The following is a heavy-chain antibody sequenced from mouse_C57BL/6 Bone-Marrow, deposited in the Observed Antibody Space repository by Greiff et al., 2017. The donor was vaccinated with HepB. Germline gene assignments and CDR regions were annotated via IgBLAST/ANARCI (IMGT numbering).Heavy chain of an antibody. Sequence: EVKLMESGGGLVQPGGSMKLSCVASGFTFSNYWMNWVRQSPEKGLEWVAQIRLKSDNYATHYAESVKGRFTISRDDSKSSVYLQMNNLRAEDTGIYYCTGRRGYDGYWAWFAYWGQGTLVTVSA. V-gene: IGHV6-3*01. CDR2: IRLKSDNYAT. CDR1: GFTFSNYW. CDR3: TGRRGYDGYWAWFAY. J-gene: IGHJ3*01. D-gene: IGHD2-3*01.